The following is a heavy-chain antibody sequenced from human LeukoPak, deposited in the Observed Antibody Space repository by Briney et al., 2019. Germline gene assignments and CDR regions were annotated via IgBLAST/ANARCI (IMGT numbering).Heavy chain of an antibody. V-gene: IGHV3-21*01. D-gene: IGHD4-17*01. CDR3: AKDLRLVGTVTYYFDY. CDR2: ISSSSSYI. J-gene: IGHJ4*02. CDR1: GFTFSSYS. Sequence: GGSLRLSCAASGFTFSSYSMNWVRQAPGKGLEWVSSISSSSSYIYYADSVKGRFTISRDNAKNSLYLQMNSLRAEDTAVYYCAKDLRLVGTVTYYFDYWGQGTLVTVSS.